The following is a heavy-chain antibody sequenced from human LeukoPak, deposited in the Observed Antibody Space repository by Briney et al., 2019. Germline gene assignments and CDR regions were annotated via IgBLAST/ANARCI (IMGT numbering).Heavy chain of an antibody. J-gene: IGHJ4*02. V-gene: IGHV4-34*01. Sequence: PSETPSLTCAVYGGSFSGYYWSWIRQPPGKGLEWIGEINHSGSTNYNPSLKSRVTISVDTSKNQFSLKLSSVTAADTAVYYCARGYGRYSSSWPIDYWGQGTLVTVSS. D-gene: IGHD6-13*01. CDR1: GGSFSGYY. CDR3: ARGYGRYSSSWPIDY. CDR2: INHSGST.